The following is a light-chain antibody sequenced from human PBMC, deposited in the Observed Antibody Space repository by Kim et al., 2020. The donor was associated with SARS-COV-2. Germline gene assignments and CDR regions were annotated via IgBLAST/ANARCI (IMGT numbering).Light chain of an antibody. J-gene: IGKJ1*01. CDR1: QDLRND. V-gene: IGKV1-17*01. Sequence: DIQMTQSPSSLSASVGDRVTITCRASQDLRNDLGWYQQKPGQPPKRLIYRAFKLQSEVPLSFSGSGSGTEFTLTINSLQPEDFGNYYCLQYSSSPPTFGQGTKVDIK. CDR2: RAF. CDR3: LQYSSSPPT.